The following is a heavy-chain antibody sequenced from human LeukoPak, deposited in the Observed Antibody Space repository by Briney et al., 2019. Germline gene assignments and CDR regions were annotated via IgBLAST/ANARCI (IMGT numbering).Heavy chain of an antibody. CDR1: GGSISSSSYY. CDR3: AREAPQERYFDWLSQDYYMDV. Sequence: LETLSLTCTVSGGSISSSSYYWGWIRQPPGKGLEWIVSIYYSGSTYYNPSLKSRVTISVDTSKNQFSLKLSSVTAADTAVYYCAREAPQERYFDWLSQDYYMDVWGKGTTVTVSS. D-gene: IGHD3-9*01. J-gene: IGHJ6*03. V-gene: IGHV4-39*07. CDR2: IYYSGST.